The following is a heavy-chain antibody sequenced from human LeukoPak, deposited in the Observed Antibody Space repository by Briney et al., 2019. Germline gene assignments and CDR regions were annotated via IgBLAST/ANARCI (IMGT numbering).Heavy chain of an antibody. D-gene: IGHD2-15*01. CDR1: GASISSYY. CDR3: ARHDRNGGRYNDFDY. V-gene: IGHV4-59*08. J-gene: IGHJ4*02. Sequence: SETLSLTCSVSGASISSYYWSWIRQPPGKGLEFIGYSYYSGSATYHPSLKSRVTISLDTSKNQFSLNLSSVTAADTAVYYCARHDRNGGRYNDFDYWGQGTLITVSS. CDR2: SYYSGSA.